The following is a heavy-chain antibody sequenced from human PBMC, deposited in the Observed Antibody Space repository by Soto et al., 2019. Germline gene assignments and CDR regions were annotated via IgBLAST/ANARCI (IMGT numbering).Heavy chain of an antibody. CDR1: GYTFTSYY. CDR2: INPSGGST. D-gene: IGHD3-22*01. J-gene: IGHJ3*02. V-gene: IGHV1-46*03. Sequence: ASVKVSCKASGYTFTSYYMHWVRQAPGQGLEWMGIINPSGGSTSYAQKFQGRVTMTRDTSTSTVYMELSSLRSEDTAVYYFAIDLDMYYYYSSGYYYAFDIWGQGTMVTVSS. CDR3: AIDLDMYYYYSSGYYYAFDI.